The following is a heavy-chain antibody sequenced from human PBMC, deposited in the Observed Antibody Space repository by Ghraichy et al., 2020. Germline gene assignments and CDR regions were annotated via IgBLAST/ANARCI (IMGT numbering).Heavy chain of an antibody. CDR2: IWHDGSKK. J-gene: IGHJ6*02. Sequence: GGSLRLSCAAFGFTFSYYGIHWVRQAPGKGLEWVAVIWHDGSKKLYADSVKGRFSVSRDSSENTLSLEMNSLRAEDTAVYYCARDFYGIDVWGQGTTVIVSS. CDR1: GFTFSYYG. CDR3: ARDFYGIDV. V-gene: IGHV3-33*01.